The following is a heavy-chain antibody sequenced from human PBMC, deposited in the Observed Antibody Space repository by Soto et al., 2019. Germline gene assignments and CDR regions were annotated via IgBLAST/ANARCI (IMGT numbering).Heavy chain of an antibody. J-gene: IGHJ4*02. CDR2: IFYSGST. V-gene: IGHV4-59*01. Sequence: SETLSLTCTVSGGSISSYYWSWIRQPPGKGLEWIGYIFYSGSTNYNPSLKSRVTISVDTSKNQFSLKLSSVTAADTAVYYCAGESRAYDSSGYYYVGYFDYWGQGTLVTVSS. CDR1: GGSISSYY. CDR3: AGESRAYDSSGYYYVGYFDY. D-gene: IGHD3-22*01.